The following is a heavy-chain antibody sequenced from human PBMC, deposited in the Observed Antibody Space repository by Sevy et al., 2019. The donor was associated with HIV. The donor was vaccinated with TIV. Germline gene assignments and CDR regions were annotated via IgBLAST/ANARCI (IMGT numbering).Heavy chain of an antibody. CDR2: IHYSGNT. J-gene: IGHJ4*02. Sequence: SETLSLTCTVSGGSVSSGGHYWGWVRQPPGKGLEWIGYIHYSGNTNYNPSLKSRVTISLDTSNNQFSLNLSSVTAADTAVYYCARGQYSYGYWREFDYWGQGTLVTVSS. CDR1: GGSVSSGGHY. V-gene: IGHV4-61*08. CDR3: ARGQYSYGYWREFDY. D-gene: IGHD5-18*01.